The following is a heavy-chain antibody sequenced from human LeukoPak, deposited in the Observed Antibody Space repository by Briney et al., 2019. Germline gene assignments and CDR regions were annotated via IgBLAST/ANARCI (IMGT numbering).Heavy chain of an antibody. CDR1: GFTFSSYS. CDR2: ISSSSSYI. Sequence: PGGSLRLSCAASGFTFSSYSMNWVRQAPGKGLEWVSSISSSSSYIYYADSVKGRFTISRDNAKNSLYLQMNSLRAEDTAVYYCARDLQYYDILTGKRQWYYFDYWGQGTLVTVSS. CDR3: ARDLQYYDILTGKRQWYYFDY. D-gene: IGHD3-9*01. J-gene: IGHJ4*02. V-gene: IGHV3-21*01.